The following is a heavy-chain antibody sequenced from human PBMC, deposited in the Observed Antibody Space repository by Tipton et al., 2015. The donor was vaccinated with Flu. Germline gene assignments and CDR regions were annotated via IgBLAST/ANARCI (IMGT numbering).Heavy chain of an antibody. V-gene: IGHV3-53*01. D-gene: IGHD1-14*01. Sequence: SLRLSCAVSGFTVSTSYMSWVRQPPGKGLEWVSIVYADGRTYYADSVEGRFAISRDNSKNILYLQMNSLRADDTAVYFCARDEGGTYPDWGQGTLVTVSS. CDR3: ARDEGGTYPD. CDR1: GFTVSTSY. CDR2: VYADGRT. J-gene: IGHJ4*02.